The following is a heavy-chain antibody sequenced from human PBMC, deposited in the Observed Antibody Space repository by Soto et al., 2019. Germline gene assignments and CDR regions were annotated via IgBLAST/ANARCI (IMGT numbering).Heavy chain of an antibody. D-gene: IGHD2-2*01. Sequence: QVQLVQSGGEVKSPGASVKVSCKTSGYTFSNYGITWVRQAPGQPLEWLGWISLYSDGTNYAQKFQGRDSMTTDTSTTTAYMELRSLRSDDTAVYYCARVVPGAEAWFGPWGQGTLVTVSS. CDR3: ARVVPGAEAWFGP. CDR2: ISLYSDGT. CDR1: GYTFSNYG. V-gene: IGHV1-18*01. J-gene: IGHJ5*02.